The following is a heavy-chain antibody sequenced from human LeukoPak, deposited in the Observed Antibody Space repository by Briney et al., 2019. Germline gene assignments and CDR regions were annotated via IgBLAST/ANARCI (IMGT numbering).Heavy chain of an antibody. Sequence: SETLSLTCGVYSGSLSDKFWSWIRQPPGKGLEWIGEINPSGRTNYNPSLKSRVTMSIDTSKNQFSLKLSSVTAADTAVYYCARLTGYHFDYWGQGALVTVSS. J-gene: IGHJ4*02. CDR1: SGSLSDKF. V-gene: IGHV4-34*01. D-gene: IGHD5-12*01. CDR3: ARLTGYHFDY. CDR2: INPSGRT.